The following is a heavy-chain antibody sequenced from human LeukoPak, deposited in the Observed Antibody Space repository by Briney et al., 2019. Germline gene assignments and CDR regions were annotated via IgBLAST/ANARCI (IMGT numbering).Heavy chain of an antibody. V-gene: IGHV4-34*01. J-gene: IGHJ4*02. CDR1: GGSFSGYY. Sequence: SETLSLTCAVYGGSFSGYYWSWIRQPPGKGLEWIGEINHSGSTNYNPSLKSRVTISVDTSKNQCSLKLSSVTAADTAVYYCARDWNRYAYWGQGTLVTVSS. CDR2: INHSGST. CDR3: ARDWNRYAY. D-gene: IGHD1-1*01.